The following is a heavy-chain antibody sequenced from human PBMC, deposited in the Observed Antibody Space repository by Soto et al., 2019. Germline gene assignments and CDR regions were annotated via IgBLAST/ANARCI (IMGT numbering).Heavy chain of an antibody. CDR1: GDSGSTNSAT. Sequence: PSRTLSLTCAISGDSGSTNSATWDWIRQSPSRGLEWLGRTYYRSKWYNDYAVSVKGRITINPDTSNNQLSLQLNSVTPDDTAVYYWSCPVRSSWLASCSQGSLVTVSS. CDR3: SCPVRSSWLAS. CDR2: TYYRSKWYN. D-gene: IGHD6-13*01. V-gene: IGHV6-1*01. J-gene: IGHJ5*01.